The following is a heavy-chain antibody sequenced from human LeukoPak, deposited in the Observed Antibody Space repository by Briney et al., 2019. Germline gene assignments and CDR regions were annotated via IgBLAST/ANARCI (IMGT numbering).Heavy chain of an antibody. CDR3: ARPHNSGWYGDFDY. CDR1: GGTFSTYT. D-gene: IGHD6-19*01. Sequence: SVKVSCKASGGTFSTYTFSWVRQAPGQGLEWIGRIITIFGAANYAQKFQGRVTISADESTGTVYMELRSLRSEDTAVYYCARPHNSGWYGDFDYWGQGTLVTVSS. V-gene: IGHV1-69*13. J-gene: IGHJ4*02. CDR2: IITIFGAA.